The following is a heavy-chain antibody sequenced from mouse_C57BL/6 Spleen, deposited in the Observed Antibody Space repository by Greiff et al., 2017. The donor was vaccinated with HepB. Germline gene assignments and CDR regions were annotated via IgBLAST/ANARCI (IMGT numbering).Heavy chain of an antibody. V-gene: IGHV1-4*01. D-gene: IGHD1-1*01. CDR1: GYTFTSYT. J-gene: IGHJ4*01. Sequence: QVQLQQSGAELARPGASVKMSCKASGYTFTSYTMHWVKQRPGQGLEWIGYINPSSGYTKYNQKFKDKATVTADKSSSTAYMQLSNLTSEDAAVYYGASYYGSSDAMDYWGQGTSVTVSS. CDR3: ASYYGSSDAMDY. CDR2: INPSSGYT.